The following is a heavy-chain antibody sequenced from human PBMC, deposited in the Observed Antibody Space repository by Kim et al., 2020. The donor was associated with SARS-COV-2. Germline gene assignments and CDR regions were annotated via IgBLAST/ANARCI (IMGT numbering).Heavy chain of an antibody. D-gene: IGHD6-13*01. J-gene: IGHJ4*02. Sequence: GGSLRLSCAASGFTFSSYGMHWVRQAPGKGLEWVAVISYDGSNKYYADSVKGRFTISRDNSKNTLYLQMNSLRAEDTAVYYCAKRGVAAASGRIDYWGQGTLVTVSS. CDR3: AKRGVAAASGRIDY. CDR2: ISYDGSNK. CDR1: GFTFSSYG. V-gene: IGHV3-30*18.